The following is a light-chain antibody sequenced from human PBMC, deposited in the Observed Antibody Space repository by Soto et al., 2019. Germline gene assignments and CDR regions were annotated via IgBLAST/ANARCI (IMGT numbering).Light chain of an antibody. CDR2: GAS. Sequence: EIVLTQSPGTLSLSPGERATLSCRASQSVSSSYLAWYQQKPGQAPRLLIYGASSRVTGIPDRFSGSGSGTDFSLTISRLEPEDFAVYYCQQYGSSPLTFGHGTKVEIK. CDR1: QSVSSSY. CDR3: QQYGSSPLT. V-gene: IGKV3-20*01. J-gene: IGKJ1*01.